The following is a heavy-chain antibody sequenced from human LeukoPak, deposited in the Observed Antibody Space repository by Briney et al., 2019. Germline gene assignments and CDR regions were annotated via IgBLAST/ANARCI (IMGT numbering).Heavy chain of an antibody. V-gene: IGHV3-23*01. CDR1: GFTFSSYA. D-gene: IGHD3-22*01. J-gene: IGHJ4*02. CDR2: ISGSGVRT. Sequence: GGSLRLSWAASGFTFSSYAISWVRQAPGKGLEWVSGISGSGVRTYYASSVKGRFTISRDNSKNTLYLQMNSLRAEDTAVYYCAKDRSYYDSSGYIYYFDYWGQGTLVAVSS. CDR3: AKDRSYYDSSGYIYYFDY.